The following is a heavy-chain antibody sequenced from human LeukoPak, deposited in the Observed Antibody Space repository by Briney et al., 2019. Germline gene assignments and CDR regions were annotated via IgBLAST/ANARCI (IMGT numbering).Heavy chain of an antibody. CDR1: GFTFSSYS. J-gene: IGHJ4*02. Sequence: PGGSLRLSCAASGFTFSSYSMNWVRQAPGKGLEWVSSISSSSSYIYYADSVKGRFTISRDNAKNSLYLQMNSLRAEDTAVYYCARDSTYCGGDCGFFDYWGQGTLVTVSS. D-gene: IGHD2-21*02. CDR2: ISSSSSYI. CDR3: ARDSTYCGGDCGFFDY. V-gene: IGHV3-21*01.